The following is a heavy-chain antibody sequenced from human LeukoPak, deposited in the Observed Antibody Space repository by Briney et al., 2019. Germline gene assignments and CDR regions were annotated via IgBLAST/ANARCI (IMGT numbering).Heavy chain of an antibody. CDR3: AREGYGETDY. D-gene: IGHD4-17*01. CDR2: IYYSGST. J-gene: IGHJ4*02. V-gene: IGHV4-59*12. CDR1: GGSISSYY. Sequence: SETLSLTCTVSGGSISSYYWSWIRQPPGKGLEWIGYIYYSGSTNYNPSLKSRVTISVDTSKNQFSLKLSSVTAADTAVYYCAREGYGETDYWGQGTLVTVSS.